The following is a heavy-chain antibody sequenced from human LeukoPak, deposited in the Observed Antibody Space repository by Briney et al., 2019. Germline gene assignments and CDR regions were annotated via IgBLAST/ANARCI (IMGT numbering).Heavy chain of an antibody. Sequence: ASVKVSCKASGYTFTNYHLHWVRQAPGQGLEWMGIINPSGGSTSHAQKFQGRVTMTRDTSISTAYMELSRLRSDDTAVYYCARWAGSAGYYYYYMDVWGKGTTVTVSS. CDR2: INPSGGST. D-gene: IGHD1-14*01. V-gene: IGHV1-46*01. J-gene: IGHJ6*03. CDR1: GYTFTNYH. CDR3: ARWAGSAGYYYYYMDV.